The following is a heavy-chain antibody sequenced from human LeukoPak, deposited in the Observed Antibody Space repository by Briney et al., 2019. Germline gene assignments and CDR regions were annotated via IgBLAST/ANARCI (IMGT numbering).Heavy chain of an antibody. Sequence: GRSLRLSCAASGFTFSSYGMFWVRQAPGKGLEWVAVISYDGSNKYYADSVKGRFAISRDNSKNTLYLQVNSLRAEDTAAYYCARGVLTGGTYFAYWGQGTLVTVSS. J-gene: IGHJ4*02. V-gene: IGHV3-30*19. CDR1: GFTFSSYG. D-gene: IGHD2-8*02. CDR2: ISYDGSNK. CDR3: ARGVLTGGTYFAY.